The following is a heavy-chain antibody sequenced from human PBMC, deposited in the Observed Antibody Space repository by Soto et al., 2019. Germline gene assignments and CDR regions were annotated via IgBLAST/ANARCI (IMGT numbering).Heavy chain of an antibody. Sequence: SETLSLTCAVYGGSFSGYYWTWIRQPPGKGLEWIGEINHSGSTNYNPSLKSRVTISVDTSKNQFSLKLSSVTAADTAVYYCARRLIVVVPAAIFAYFAYWGQGTLVTVSS. D-gene: IGHD2-2*01. CDR1: GGSFSGYY. V-gene: IGHV4-34*01. J-gene: IGHJ4*02. CDR3: ARRLIVVVPAAIFAYFAY. CDR2: INHSGST.